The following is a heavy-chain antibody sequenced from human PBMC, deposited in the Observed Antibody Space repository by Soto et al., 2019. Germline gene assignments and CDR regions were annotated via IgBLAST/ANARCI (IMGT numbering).Heavy chain of an antibody. CDR3: AKGGDYFDY. V-gene: IGHV3-30*18. CDR1: GFTFSSYG. J-gene: IGHJ4*02. CDR2: ISYDGSNK. Sequence: LRLSCAASGFTFSSYGMHWVRQAPGKGLEWVAVISYDGSNKYYADSVKGRFTISRDNSKNTLYLQMNSLRAEDTAVYYCAKGGDYFDYWGQGTLVTVSS. D-gene: IGHD3-16*01.